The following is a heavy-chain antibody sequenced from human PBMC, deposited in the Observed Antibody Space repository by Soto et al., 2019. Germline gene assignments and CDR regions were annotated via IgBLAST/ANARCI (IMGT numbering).Heavy chain of an antibody. Sequence: GESLKISCAASGFAFRSYGMHWVRQAPGKGLEWVAVISLDGRNEYYADSAKGRFTISRDNIKNTVYLQMNSLREVDTAVYYCVKDRFDYGDAPWGRGTLVTVSS. CDR1: GFAFRSYG. J-gene: IGHJ5*02. V-gene: IGHV3-30*18. D-gene: IGHD4-17*01. CDR2: ISLDGRNE. CDR3: VKDRFDYGDAP.